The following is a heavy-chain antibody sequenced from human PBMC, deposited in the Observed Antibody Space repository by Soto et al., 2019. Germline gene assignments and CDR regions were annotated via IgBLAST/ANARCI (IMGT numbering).Heavy chain of an antibody. V-gene: IGHV1-2*04. Sequence: QVQLVQSGAEVKKPGASVKVSCKASGYTFTGFFVHWVRQAPGQGLEWMGWMNPNTGGTKYAQKFQGWVTMTRDTSISTAYMELSRLKYDGTAVYYCARGEEHRDYVLGYWGQGTLVTVSS. D-gene: IGHD3-16*01. CDR2: MNPNTGGT. CDR1: GYTFTGFF. J-gene: IGHJ4*02. CDR3: ARGEEHRDYVLGY.